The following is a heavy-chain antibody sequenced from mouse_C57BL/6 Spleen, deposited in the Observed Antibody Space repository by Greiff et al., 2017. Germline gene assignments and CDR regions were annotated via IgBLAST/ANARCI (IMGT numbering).Heavy chain of an antibody. Sequence: QVQLQQPGAELVRPGTSVKLSCKASGYTFTSSWMHWVKQRPGQGLEWIGVIDPSDSYTNYNQKFKGKATLTVDTSSSTAYMQLSSLTSEDSAVYYCARVYGSSYPFAYWGQGTLVTVSA. D-gene: IGHD1-1*01. CDR3: ARVYGSSYPFAY. CDR1: GYTFTSSW. V-gene: IGHV1-59*01. CDR2: IDPSDSYT. J-gene: IGHJ3*01.